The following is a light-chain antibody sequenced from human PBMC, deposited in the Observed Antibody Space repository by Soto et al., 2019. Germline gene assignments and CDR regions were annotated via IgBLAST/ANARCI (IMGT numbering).Light chain of an antibody. V-gene: IGKV1-27*01. CDR2: AAS. J-gene: IGKJ1*01. Sequence: DIQMTQSPTSLSAFVGDRVTITCRASQGISNYLAWYQQKPGKVPELLIYAASTLQSGVPFRFSGSRSGTDFTLTISSLQPEDVATYYCQKYYSAPWTFGQGTKVGIK. CDR1: QGISNY. CDR3: QKYYSAPWT.